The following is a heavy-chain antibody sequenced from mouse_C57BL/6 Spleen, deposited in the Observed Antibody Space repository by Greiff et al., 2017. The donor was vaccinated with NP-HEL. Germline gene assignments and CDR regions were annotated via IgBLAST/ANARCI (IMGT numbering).Heavy chain of an antibody. J-gene: IGHJ2*01. D-gene: IGHD2-10*02. CDR3: ARSGMASYFDY. CDR2: IYPSDSET. CDR1: GYTFTSYW. V-gene: IGHV1-61*01. Sequence: QVHVKQPGAELVRPGSSVKLSCKASGYTFTSYWMDWVKQRPGQGLEWIGNIYPSDSETHYTQKFKDKATLTVDKSSSTAYMQLSSLTSEDSAVYYCARSGMASYFDYWGQGTTLTVSS.